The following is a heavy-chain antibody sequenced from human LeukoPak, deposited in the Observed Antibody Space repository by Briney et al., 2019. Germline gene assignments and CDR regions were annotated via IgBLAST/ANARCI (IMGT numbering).Heavy chain of an antibody. J-gene: IGHJ4*02. D-gene: IGHD2-2*01. V-gene: IGHV4-30-2*01. Sequence: SQTLSLTCTVSGGSISSGGYYWSWIRQPPGKGLEWIGYIYHSGSTYYNPFLKSRVTISVDRSKNQFSLKLSSVTAADTAVYYCARGQVVPAAHFDYWGQGTLVTVSS. CDR2: IYHSGST. CDR3: ARGQVVPAAHFDY. CDR1: GGSISSGGYY.